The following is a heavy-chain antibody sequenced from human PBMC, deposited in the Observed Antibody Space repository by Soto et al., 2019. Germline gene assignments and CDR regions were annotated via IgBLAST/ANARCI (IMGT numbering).Heavy chain of an antibody. Sequence: EVQLLESGGGLVQPGGSLRLSCAASGFTFSSYAMSWVRQAPGKGLEWVSAISGSGGSAYYADSVKGRFTISRDNSKNTLYLQMNSLRAEDTAVYYCAKSPRYSGYDYKQPHHKKYYFDYWGQGTLVTVSS. CDR2: ISGSGGSA. J-gene: IGHJ4*02. CDR3: AKSPRYSGYDYKQPHHKKYYFDY. CDR1: GFTFSSYA. D-gene: IGHD5-12*01. V-gene: IGHV3-23*01.